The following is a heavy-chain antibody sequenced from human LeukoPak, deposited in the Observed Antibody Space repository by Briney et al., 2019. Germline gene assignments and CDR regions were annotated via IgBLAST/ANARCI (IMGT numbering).Heavy chain of an antibody. Sequence: GGSLRLSCAASGLTFSTYGMSWVRQAPGKGLEWVSAISGSGASTYYADSVKGRFTISRDNSKNTLYVQMNILRAEDTAVYYCAKDRGWFGGSLANFDYWGQGTLVTVSS. CDR3: AKDRGWFGGSLANFDY. V-gene: IGHV3-23*01. CDR1: GLTFSTYG. D-gene: IGHD3-10*01. CDR2: ISGSGAST. J-gene: IGHJ4*02.